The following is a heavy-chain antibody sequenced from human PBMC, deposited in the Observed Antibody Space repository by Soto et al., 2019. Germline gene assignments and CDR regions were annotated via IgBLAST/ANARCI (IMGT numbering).Heavy chain of an antibody. D-gene: IGHD6-13*01. CDR1: GYTFTDYY. CDR2: INDNSGAT. V-gene: IGHV1-2*02. J-gene: IGHJ4*02. CDR3: ARDSAAAAGLSFDS. Sequence: ASVKVSCKASGYTFTDYYMHWVRRAPGQGLEWMGWINDNSGATRYSQRFQGRVTLTRDMSISTAYMELSSLRSDDTAVYYCARDSAAAAGLSFDSWGQGTLVTVSS.